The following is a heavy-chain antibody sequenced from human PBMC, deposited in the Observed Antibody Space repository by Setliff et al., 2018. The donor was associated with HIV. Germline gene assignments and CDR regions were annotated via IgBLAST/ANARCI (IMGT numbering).Heavy chain of an antibody. Sequence: GGSLRLSCAASGFTFSSYSMNWVRQAPGKGLEWLSYISSSSSSIYHADSVKGRFTISRDNTRSTLYLQMNRLRVEDTAVYYCVRGPQFRPHWGQGTLVTVS. CDR1: GFTFSSYS. V-gene: IGHV3-48*04. CDR2: ISSSSSSI. J-gene: IGHJ4*02. CDR3: VRGPQFRPH.